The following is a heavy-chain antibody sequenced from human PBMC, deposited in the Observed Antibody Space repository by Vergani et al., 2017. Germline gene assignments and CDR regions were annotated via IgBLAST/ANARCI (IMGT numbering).Heavy chain of an antibody. D-gene: IGHD4-17*01. J-gene: IGHJ4*02. CDR3: AKSYGDPSFYFDY. CDR1: GFTFSSYA. V-gene: IGHV3-23*01. Sequence: EVQLLESGGGLVQPGGSLRLSCAASGFTFSSYAMSWVRQAPGKGLEWVSAISGSGGSTYYADSVKGRFPISRDNSKNTLYLQMNSLRAEDTAVYYCAKSYGDPSFYFDYWGQGTLVTGSS. CDR2: ISGSGGST.